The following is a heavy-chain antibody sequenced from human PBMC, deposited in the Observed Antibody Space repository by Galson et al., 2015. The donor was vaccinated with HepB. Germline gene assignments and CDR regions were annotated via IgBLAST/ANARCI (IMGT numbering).Heavy chain of an antibody. Sequence: SVKVSCKASGYTFTAYFIHWVRQSPGQQLERMGRINPANGGTVYSPRFQGRVSMTRDASLRTIYMELNSLRSDDAAVYYCARDENWSESVLSSFSYWGQGSLVTVSS. CDR3: ARDENWSESVLSSFSY. D-gene: IGHD2-15*01. V-gene: IGHV1-2*06. J-gene: IGHJ1*01. CDR1: GYTFTAYF. CDR2: INPANGGT.